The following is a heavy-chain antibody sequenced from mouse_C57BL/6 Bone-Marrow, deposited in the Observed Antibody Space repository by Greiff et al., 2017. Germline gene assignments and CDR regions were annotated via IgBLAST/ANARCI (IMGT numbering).Heavy chain of an antibody. Sequence: VQLQEPGAELVKPGASVKLSCTASGFNITDYCMHWVKQRPEQGLEWIGRIDPTSGGTTYAAKFKGKATITADTSSNTAYLQLSSLTSEDTAVYYCARGSFAYWGQGTLVTVSA. V-gene: IGHV14-3*02. CDR2: IDPTSGGT. CDR3: ARGSFAY. CDR1: GFNITDYC. J-gene: IGHJ3*01.